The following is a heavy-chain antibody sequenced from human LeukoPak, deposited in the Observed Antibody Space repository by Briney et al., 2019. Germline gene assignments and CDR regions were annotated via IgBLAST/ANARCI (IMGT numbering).Heavy chain of an antibody. V-gene: IGHV4-39*07. CDR3: ARGPIVGAVDY. D-gene: IGHD1-26*01. J-gene: IGHJ4*02. CDR2: IYYSGKT. CDR1: GGSISSSSYY. Sequence: KASETLSLTCTVSGGSISSSSYYWGWIRQPPGKGLEWIGSIYYSGKTYYNPSLKSRVTISIDTSKNQFSLKLSSVTAADTAVYYCARGPIVGAVDYWGQGTLVTVSS.